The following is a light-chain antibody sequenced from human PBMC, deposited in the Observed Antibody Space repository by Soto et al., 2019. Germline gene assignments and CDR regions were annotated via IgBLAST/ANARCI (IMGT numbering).Light chain of an antibody. Sequence: EIVLTQSPGTLSLSPGESATLFCRASQSVSSNLAWYQQKPGQAPRLLIYGASTRATGIPARFSGSGSGTEFTLTISSLQSEDFAVYYCQQYNNWPPVTFGGGTKVEIK. J-gene: IGKJ4*01. CDR3: QQYNNWPPVT. CDR2: GAS. V-gene: IGKV3-15*01. CDR1: QSVSSN.